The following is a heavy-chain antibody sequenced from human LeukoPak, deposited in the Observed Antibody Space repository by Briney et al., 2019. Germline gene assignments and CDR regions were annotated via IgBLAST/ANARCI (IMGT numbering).Heavy chain of an antibody. D-gene: IGHD3-10*01. J-gene: IGHJ4*02. V-gene: IGHV4-38-2*01. CDR1: GYSIRSGNY. Sequence: SSETLSLTCAVSGYSIRSGNYWGWIRQPPGKGLQWIGSIYHSGSTYYNPSPKSRVTVSVDTSKNQFSLKLRSVTAADTAVYYCAGWFGELLSLFTYWGQGALVTVSS. CDR3: AGWFGELLSLFTY. CDR2: IYHSGST.